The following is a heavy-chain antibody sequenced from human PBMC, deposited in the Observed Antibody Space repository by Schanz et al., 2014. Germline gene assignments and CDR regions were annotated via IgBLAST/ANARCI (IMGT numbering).Heavy chain of an antibody. V-gene: IGHV3-21*01. CDR2: ISASSTFI. CDR1: GFTVSSNY. CDR3: ARDGSEATEYFDN. J-gene: IGHJ4*02. Sequence: EVQLVESGGGLVQPGGSLRLSCAASGFTVSSNYMSWVRQAPGKGLEWVASISASSTFIYYADSVRGRFTISRDNLKNSVSLELGSLRAEDTALYYCARDGSEATEYFDNWGQGALVTVSA.